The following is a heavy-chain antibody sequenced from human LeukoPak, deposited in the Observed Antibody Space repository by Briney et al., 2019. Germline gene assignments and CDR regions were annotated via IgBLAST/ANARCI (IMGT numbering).Heavy chain of an antibody. CDR3: ARVVVATMGVGYYYYMDV. J-gene: IGHJ6*03. V-gene: IGHV4-59*01. CDR1: GGSISSYY. CDR2: IYYSGST. Sequence: SSETLSLTCTVSGGSISSYYWSWIRQPPGKGLEWIGYIYYSGSTNYNPSLKSRVTISVDTSKNQFSLKLSSVTAADTAVYYCARVVVATMGVGYYYYMDVWGKGTTVTISS. D-gene: IGHD5-12*01.